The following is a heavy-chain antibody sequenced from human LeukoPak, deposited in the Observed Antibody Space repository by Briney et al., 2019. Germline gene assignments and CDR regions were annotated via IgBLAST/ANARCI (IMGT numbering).Heavy chain of an antibody. CDR2: FSGTSGLT. V-gene: IGHV3-23*01. D-gene: IGHD3-9*01. CDR3: AKGDSYYDLLTCFDF. Sequence: GGSLRLSCVASGFDFSSYGLSWVRQSPGKGLEWVSTFSGTSGLTYYADSVKGRFTISRDNSKNALYLQTNSLRDEDTAVYYCAKGDSYYDLLTCFDFWGPGTLVTVSS. CDR1: GFDFSSYG. J-gene: IGHJ4*02.